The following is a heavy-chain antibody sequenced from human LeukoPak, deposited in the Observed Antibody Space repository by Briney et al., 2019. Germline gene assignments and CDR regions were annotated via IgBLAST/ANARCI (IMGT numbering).Heavy chain of an antibody. CDR3: ARVSTTFDY. Sequence: SETLSLTCTVSGGSISSSSYYWGWLRQPPGKGLEWIGSIYYSGSTYYNPSLKSRVTISVDTSKNQFSLKLSSVTAADTAVYYCARVSTTFDYWGQGTLVTVSS. D-gene: IGHD2-2*01. CDR2: IYYSGST. V-gene: IGHV4-39*07. CDR1: GGSISSSSYY. J-gene: IGHJ4*02.